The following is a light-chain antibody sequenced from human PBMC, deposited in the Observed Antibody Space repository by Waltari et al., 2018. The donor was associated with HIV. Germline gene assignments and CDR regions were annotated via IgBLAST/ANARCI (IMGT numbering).Light chain of an antibody. CDR2: GAS. V-gene: IGKV1-5*03. J-gene: IGKJ1*01. CDR3: QQYRYSPWT. CDR1: HSVRRR. Sequence: DIKMTQSPSTLSASVGDRVTITCRASHSVRRRVAWYQQNPGKSPKLLIYGASSLKSAVPSRFSGSGSGTEFTLTISGLQPDDFATYYCQQYRYSPWTFGQGTKVDI.